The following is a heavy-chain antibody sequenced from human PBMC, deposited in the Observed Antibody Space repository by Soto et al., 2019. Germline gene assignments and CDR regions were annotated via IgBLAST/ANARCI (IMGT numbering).Heavy chain of an antibody. CDR2: ISSAANTI. J-gene: IGHJ5*02. V-gene: IGHV3-48*03. CDR1: GFLFSNFE. D-gene: IGHD2-8*02. CDR3: APGGATGGDR. Sequence: PGGSLRLSCAASGFLFSNFEMNWVRQAPGKGLEWVSYISSAANTIYYADSVKGRFTISRDNAKNSLFLQMKSLRPEDTAIYYCAPGGATGGDRWGQGTLVTVSS.